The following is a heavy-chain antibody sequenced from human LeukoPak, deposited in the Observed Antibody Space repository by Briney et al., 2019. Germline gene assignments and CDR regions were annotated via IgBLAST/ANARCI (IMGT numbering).Heavy chain of an antibody. CDR3: ARDLGAYVGDY. V-gene: IGHV1-2*02. D-gene: IGHD3-16*01. J-gene: IGHJ4*02. CDR2: INPNSGGT. CDR1: GYTFTGYY. Sequence: ASVTVSYKASGYTFTGYYMHWVRQAPGQGLEWMGWINPNSGGTNYAQKFQGRVTMTRDTSISTAYMELSRLRSDDTAVYYCARDLGAYVGDYWGQGTLVTVSS.